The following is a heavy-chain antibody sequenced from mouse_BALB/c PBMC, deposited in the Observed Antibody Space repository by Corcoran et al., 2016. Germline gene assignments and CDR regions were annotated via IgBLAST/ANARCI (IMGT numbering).Heavy chain of an antibody. Sequence: VQLQQSGAELVKPGASVKLSCTASGFNIKDTYMHWVKQRPEQGLERIGRIDPANGNTKYDPKFQGKATIAADTASNTAYLQLSILTSEDTAVYYCAKWDWYFDVWGAGTTVTVSS. CDR2: IDPANGNT. CDR1: GFNIKDTY. CDR3: AKWDWYFDV. V-gene: IGHV14-3*02. D-gene: IGHD1-3*01. J-gene: IGHJ1*01.